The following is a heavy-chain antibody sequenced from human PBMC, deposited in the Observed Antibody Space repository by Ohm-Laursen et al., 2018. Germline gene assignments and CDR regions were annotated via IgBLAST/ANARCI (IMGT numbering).Heavy chain of an antibody. V-gene: IGHV4-61*01. CDR1: GGSLSSGLYY. J-gene: IGHJ3*02. CDR3: ARDYGDYLDAFDI. CDR2: ISYSGST. D-gene: IGHD4-17*01. Sequence: GTLSLTCTVSGGSLSSGLYYWSWIRQPPGKGLEWTGYISYSGSTNYNPSLESRVAISLDTSKNQFSLKLSSVTAADTAVYYCARDYGDYLDAFDIWGQGTMVTVSS.